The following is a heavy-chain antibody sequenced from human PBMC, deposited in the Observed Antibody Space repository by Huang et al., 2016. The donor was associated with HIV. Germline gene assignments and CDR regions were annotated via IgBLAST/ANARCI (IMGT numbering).Heavy chain of an antibody. J-gene: IGHJ4*02. V-gene: IGHV3-30-3*01. CDR2: RSYDGTKK. CDR1: GFTLSNFA. D-gene: IGHD6-19*01. Sequence: QVLLVESGGGAVQPGRSLELSCAAFGFTLSNFAMCWVRQAPGRGLEWVAHRSYDGTKKYYTDSVEGRFTISRDNSKNTQYLHMKNLKTEDTAVYFCARDQWLGQYFDYWGQGTLVTVSS. CDR3: ARDQWLGQYFDY.